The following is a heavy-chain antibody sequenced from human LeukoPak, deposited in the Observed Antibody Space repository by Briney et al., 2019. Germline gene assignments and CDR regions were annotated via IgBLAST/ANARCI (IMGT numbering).Heavy chain of an antibody. V-gene: IGHV4-39*07. D-gene: IGHD5-24*01. CDR1: GGSISSYY. CDR3: ARDHRATGLFSFDY. CDR2: IYYSGST. J-gene: IGHJ4*02. Sequence: SETLSLTCTVSGGSISSYYWGWIRQPPGKGLEWIGSIYYSGSTYYNPSLKSRVTISVDTSKNQFSLKLSSVTAADTAVYYCARDHRATGLFSFDYWGQGTLVTVSS.